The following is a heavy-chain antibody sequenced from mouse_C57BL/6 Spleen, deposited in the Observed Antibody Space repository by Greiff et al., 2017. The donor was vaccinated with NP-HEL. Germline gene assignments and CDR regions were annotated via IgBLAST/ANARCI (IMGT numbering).Heavy chain of an antibody. V-gene: IGHV1-69*01. J-gene: IGHJ2*01. D-gene: IGHD2-3*01. Sequence: QVQLQQPGAELVMPGASVKLSCKASGYTFTSYWMHWVKQRPGQGLEWIGDLYPSDSSTHYNHKFKGKSTLTVDKSSRTAYMQLSSLTSEDSAVYYCARRDDGYYFDYWGQGTTLTVSS. CDR1: GYTFTSYW. CDR2: LYPSDSST. CDR3: ARRDDGYYFDY.